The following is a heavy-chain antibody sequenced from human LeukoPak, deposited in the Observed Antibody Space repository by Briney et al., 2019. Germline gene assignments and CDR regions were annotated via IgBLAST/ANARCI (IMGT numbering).Heavy chain of an antibody. CDR1: GYTFTCYY. Sequence: ASVKVSCKASGYTFTCYYMHWVRQAPGQGPEWMGWINPNSGGTNYAQKFQGRVTMTRDTSISTAYMELSRLRSDDTAVYYCARGRGYSYAQYFDYWGQGTLVTVSS. CDR3: ARGRGYSYAQYFDY. V-gene: IGHV1-2*02. J-gene: IGHJ4*02. D-gene: IGHD5-18*01. CDR2: INPNSGGT.